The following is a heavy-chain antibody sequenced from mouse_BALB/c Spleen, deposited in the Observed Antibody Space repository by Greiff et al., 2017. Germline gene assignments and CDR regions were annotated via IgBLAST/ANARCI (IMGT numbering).Heavy chain of an antibody. J-gene: IGHJ1*01. CDR3: ARDYYGYHWYFDV. V-gene: IGHV5-4*02. D-gene: IGHD1-2*01. CDR2: ISDGGSYT. CDR1: GFTFSDYY. Sequence: EVHLVESGGGLVKPGGSLKLSCAASGFTFSDYYMYWVRQTPEKRLEWVATISDGGSYTYYPDSVKGRFTISRDNAKNNLYLQMNSLQTDDTAMYYCARDYYGYHWYFDVWGAGTTVTVSS.